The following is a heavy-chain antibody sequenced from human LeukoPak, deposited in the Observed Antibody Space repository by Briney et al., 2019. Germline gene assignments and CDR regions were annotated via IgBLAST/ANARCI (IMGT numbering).Heavy chain of an antibody. CDR2: IIPIFDTA. CDR1: GGTFSSYA. V-gene: IGHV1-69*06. D-gene: IGHD3-22*01. J-gene: IGHJ4*02. CDR3: ASFYSSGYYSFDY. Sequence: SVKVSCKASGGTFSSYAISWVRQAPGQGLEWMGGIIPIFDTANYAQKFQGRVTITADKSTSTAYMELSSLRSEDTAVYYCASFYSSGYYSFDYWGQGTLVTVSS.